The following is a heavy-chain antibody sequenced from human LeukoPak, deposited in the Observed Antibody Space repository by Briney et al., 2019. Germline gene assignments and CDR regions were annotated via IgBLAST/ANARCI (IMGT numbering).Heavy chain of an antibody. CDR3: AREGNWNYYFDY. Sequence: ASVKVSCKASGYTFTSYAMHWVRQAPGQRLEWMGWINAGNGNTKYSQKFQGRVTITRDTSASTAYMELSSLRSEDTAVYYCAREGNWNYYFDYWGQGTLVTVS. CDR2: INAGNGNT. J-gene: IGHJ4*02. D-gene: IGHD1-7*01. CDR1: GYTFTSYA. V-gene: IGHV1-3*01.